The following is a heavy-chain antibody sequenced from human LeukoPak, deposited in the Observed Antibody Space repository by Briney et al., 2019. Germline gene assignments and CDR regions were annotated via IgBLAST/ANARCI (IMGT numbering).Heavy chain of an antibody. CDR3: ARIDSSGYFPYYYYYMDV. V-gene: IGHV3-11*04. CDR1: GFTFSDYY. D-gene: IGHD3-22*01. J-gene: IGHJ6*03. Sequence: GGSLRLSCAASGFTFSDYYMSWIRQAPGKGLEWVSYISSSGSTIYYADSVKGRFTISRDNAKNSLYLQMNSLRAEDTAVYYCARIDSSGYFPYYYYYMDVWGKGTTVTVSS. CDR2: ISSSGSTI.